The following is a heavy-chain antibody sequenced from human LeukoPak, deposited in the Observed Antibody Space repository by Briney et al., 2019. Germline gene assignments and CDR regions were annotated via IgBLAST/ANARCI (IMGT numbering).Heavy chain of an antibody. J-gene: IGHJ2*01. CDR2: IYYSGST. CDR3: ARVYYSSSYDYWYFDL. D-gene: IGHD6-13*01. V-gene: IGHV4-59*01. Sequence: PSETLSLTCTVSGVSTRSYYWSWIRQPPGKGLEWIGYIYYSGSTNYNPSLKSRVTISVDTSKNQFSLKLSSVTAADTAVYYCARVYYSSSYDYWYFDLWGRGTLVTVSS. CDR1: GVSTRSYY.